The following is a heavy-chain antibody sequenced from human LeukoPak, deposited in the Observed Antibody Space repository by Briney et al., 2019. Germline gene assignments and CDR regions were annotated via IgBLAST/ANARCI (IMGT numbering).Heavy chain of an antibody. V-gene: IGHV3-21*01. J-gene: IGHJ4*02. CDR3: ARDEDSSGYCDY. D-gene: IGHD3-22*01. CDR1: GFTFSSYS. CDR2: ISSSSSYI. Sequence: GGSLRLSCAASGFTFSSYSMTWVRQAPGKGLEWVSSISSSSSYIYYADSVKGRFTISRDNAKNSLYLQMNSLRAEDTAVYYCARDEDSSGYCDYWGQGTLVTVSS.